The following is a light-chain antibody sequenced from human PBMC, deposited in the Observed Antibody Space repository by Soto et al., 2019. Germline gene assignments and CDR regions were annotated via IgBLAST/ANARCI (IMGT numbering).Light chain of an antibody. CDR1: QNIGTW. CDR3: QQYNTYLIT. V-gene: IGKV1-5*03. Sequence: DIQMTQSPSTLSAFVGDRVTITCRASQNIGTWLAWYQQKPGKAPKLLIYKTSILESGVPSRFSGSGSGTDFILTITSLQPDDFATYYCQQYNTYLITFGQGTRLEIK. J-gene: IGKJ5*01. CDR2: KTS.